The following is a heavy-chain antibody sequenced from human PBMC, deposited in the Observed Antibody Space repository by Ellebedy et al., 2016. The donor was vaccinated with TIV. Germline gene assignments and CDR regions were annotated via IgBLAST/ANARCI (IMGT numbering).Heavy chain of an antibody. CDR1: GFSFRSYW. CDR2: INQDGSDK. D-gene: IGHD4-17*01. V-gene: IGHV3-7*01. J-gene: IGHJ3*01. CDR3: ATDGSYGDYRSPAHAFVF. Sequence: GGSLRLSCGSSGFSFRSYWMSWVRQPPGKGLEWVANINQDGSDKYYVDSVKGRFTISRDNAKNSLYLQMNSLRDEDTSVYYCATDGSYGDYRSPAHAFVFWGQGTMVTVSS.